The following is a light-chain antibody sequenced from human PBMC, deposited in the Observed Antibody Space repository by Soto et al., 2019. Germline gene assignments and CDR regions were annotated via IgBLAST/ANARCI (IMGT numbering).Light chain of an antibody. CDR2: DAS. J-gene: IGKJ1*01. V-gene: IGKV3-11*01. Sequence: EIVLTQSPATLSLSPGERATLSCRASQSVSSYLAWYQQKPGQAPRLLIYDASNGATGIPARFSGSGSGTDFTLTISSLEPEDFAVYYCQQRYNSWTFGQGTKVEIK. CDR1: QSVSSY. CDR3: QQRYNSWT.